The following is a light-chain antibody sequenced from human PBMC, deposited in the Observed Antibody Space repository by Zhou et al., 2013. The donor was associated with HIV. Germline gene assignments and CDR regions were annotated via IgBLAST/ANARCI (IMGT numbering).Light chain of an antibody. CDR2: GSS. CDR1: QDINKY. J-gene: IGKJ5*01. V-gene: IGKV1-39*01. Sequence: DIQMTQSPSSLSASVGDRVTITCQASQDINKYINWYQQKPGKAPKLLIYGSSSLQSGVPSRFSGSGSGTEFTLSISSLQPEDFATYYCQQSYSSPPTFGQGTRLEI. CDR3: QQSYSSPPT.